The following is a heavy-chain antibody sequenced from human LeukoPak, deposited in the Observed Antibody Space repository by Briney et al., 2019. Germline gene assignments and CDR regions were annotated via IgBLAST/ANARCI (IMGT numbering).Heavy chain of an antibody. V-gene: IGHV4-59*01. CDR3: AVTVSPYYYYYYMDV. D-gene: IGHD4-17*01. Sequence: PSETLSLTCTVSGGSISSYYWSWIRQPPGKGLEWIGYIYYSGSTNYNPSLKSRVTISVDTSKNQFSLKLSSVTAADTAVYYCAVTVSPYYYYYYMDVWGKGTTATVSS. CDR1: GGSISSYY. CDR2: IYYSGST. J-gene: IGHJ6*03.